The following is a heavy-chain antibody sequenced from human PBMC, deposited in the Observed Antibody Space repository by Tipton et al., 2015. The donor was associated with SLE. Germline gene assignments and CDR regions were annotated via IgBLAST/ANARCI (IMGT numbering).Heavy chain of an antibody. D-gene: IGHD3-10*01. CDR2: IKQDG. J-gene: IGHJ6*03. CDR1: GFTVSNNW. CDR3: ARGRAGRAGNDFYYYMDV. V-gene: IGHV3-7*01. Sequence: SLRLSCAASGFTVSNNWMTWVRQAPGKGLEWVANIKQDGYADSVTGRFTVSRDNAKNLLFLQMNSLRADDTAVYYCARGRAGRAGNDFYYYMDVWGKGTTVTVSS.